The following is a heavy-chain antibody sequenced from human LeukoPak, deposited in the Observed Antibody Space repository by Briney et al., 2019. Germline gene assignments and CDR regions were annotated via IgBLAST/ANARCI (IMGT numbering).Heavy chain of an antibody. J-gene: IGHJ4*02. V-gene: IGHV3-30*02. CDR1: GLIFSTYG. CDR3: AKDSLADIDY. D-gene: IGHD3-16*01. CDR2: IRHGGSIK. Sequence: GGSLRLSCAASGLIFSTYGMYWVRQAPGKGLEWVAFIRHGGSIKNYADSVKGGSTISRDNSKNTLYLQMNSLRAEDTAVYYCAKDSLADIDYWGQGTLVTVSS.